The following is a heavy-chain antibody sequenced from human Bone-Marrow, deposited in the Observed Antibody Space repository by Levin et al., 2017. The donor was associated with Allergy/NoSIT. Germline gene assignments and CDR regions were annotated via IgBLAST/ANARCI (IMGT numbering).Heavy chain of an antibody. D-gene: IGHD3-16*01. CDR3: SRWITVIDYYYYYYMDV. Sequence: SQTLSLTCAVSGGSISGTNWWSWVRQPPGTGLEWIGEIYQSGNTSYNPSLKSRVTISTDNSKNQFSLKLTSMTAADTAVYYCSRWITVIDYYYYYYMDVWGEGTTLTVSS. CDR1: GGSISGTNW. J-gene: IGHJ6*03. CDR2: IYQSGNT. V-gene: IGHV4-4*02.